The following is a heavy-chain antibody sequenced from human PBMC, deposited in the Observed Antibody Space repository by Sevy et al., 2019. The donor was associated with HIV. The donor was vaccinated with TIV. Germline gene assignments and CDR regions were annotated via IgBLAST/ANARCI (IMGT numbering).Heavy chain of an antibody. CDR3: ATDPDNVHYYDSSGSLFDN. D-gene: IGHD3-22*01. CDR1: GFTFSNYA. CDR2: ISTSSSST. Sequence: GGSLRLSCAASGFTFSNYAMGWVRQAPGKGPEWISTISTSSSSTYYADSVKGRFTISRDNSKNTLSLQMNSLGADDTAVYHWATDPDNVHYYDSSGSLFDNWGQGTLVTVSS. J-gene: IGHJ4*02. V-gene: IGHV3-23*01.